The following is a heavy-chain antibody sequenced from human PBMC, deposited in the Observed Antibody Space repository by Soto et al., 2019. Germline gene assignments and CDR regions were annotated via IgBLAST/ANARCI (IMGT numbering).Heavy chain of an antibody. CDR1: GFTFSHAW. CDR3: YIPFYYHSMDV. J-gene: IGHJ6*02. D-gene: IGHD3-10*01. V-gene: IGHV3-15*01. Sequence: WGSLRLSCTASGFTFSHAWMTFFRQTPGMGLEWVGRIKSLSDGGTADYGAPVKGRFTLSRDDSRNTVFLQMTSLKTDDTAVYYCYIPFYYHSMDVWGQGTTVTVSS. CDR2: IKSLSDGGTA.